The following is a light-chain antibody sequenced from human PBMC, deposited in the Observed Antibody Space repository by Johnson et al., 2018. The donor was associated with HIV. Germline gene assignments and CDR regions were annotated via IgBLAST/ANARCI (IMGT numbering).Light chain of an antibody. V-gene: IGLV1-51*02. CDR1: TSNFENYY. CDR3: GTWDASLSVNV. Sequence: HSVLTQPPSVSAAPGQRVTISCSGSTSNFENYYVSWYQHLPGTAPKLLIYENNKRPSGIPDRFSGSKSDTSATLGITGLQSGDEADYYCGTWDASLSVNVFGPGTKVTVL. J-gene: IGLJ1*01. CDR2: ENN.